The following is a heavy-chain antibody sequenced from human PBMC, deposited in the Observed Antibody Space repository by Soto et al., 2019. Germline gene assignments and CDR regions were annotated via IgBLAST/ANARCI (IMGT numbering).Heavy chain of an antibody. V-gene: IGHV1-69*12. CDR1: GGTFSSYG. J-gene: IGHJ6*02. CDR2: IIPIFGTA. Sequence: QVQLVQSGAEVKKPGSSVKVSCKASGGTFSSYGISWVRQAPGQGLEWMGGIIPIFGTANYAQKFQGRVTITADESTSTDYMELSRLRSEDKAVYYCARAVEQSYYDYGMDVWGQGTTVTVSS. CDR3: ARAVEQSYYDYGMDV.